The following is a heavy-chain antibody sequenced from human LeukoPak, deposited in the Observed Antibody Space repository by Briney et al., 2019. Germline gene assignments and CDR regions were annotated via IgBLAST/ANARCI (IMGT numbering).Heavy chain of an antibody. CDR1: GGSISSGDYY. V-gene: IGHV4-61*02. CDR2: IYTTGST. D-gene: IGHD3-10*01. CDR3: ARYYYGSGSNNWFDP. Sequence: SQTLSLTCTVSGGSISSGDYYWNWIRQPAGKGLEWIGRIYTTGSTTYSPSLKSRVTISVDTSKNQFSLELKSVTAADTAMYYCARYYYGSGSNNWFDPWGQGMLVTVSS. J-gene: IGHJ5*02.